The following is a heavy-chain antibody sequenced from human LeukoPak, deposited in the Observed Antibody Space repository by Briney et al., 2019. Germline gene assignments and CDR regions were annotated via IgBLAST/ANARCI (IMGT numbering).Heavy chain of an antibody. D-gene: IGHD3-10*01. J-gene: IGHJ4*02. CDR3: AKDIDYGSGTYFKSFDY. Sequence: GGSLRLSCTASGFNFNEYDMYWVRQALGKGVEWGSGMRWNGDRTTYEDSVKGRFTISRDNAKKSLYLQMNSLRADDTALYYCAKDIDYGSGTYFKSFDYWGQGTRVAVSS. CDR1: GFNFNEYD. V-gene: IGHV3-9*01. CDR2: MRWNGDRT.